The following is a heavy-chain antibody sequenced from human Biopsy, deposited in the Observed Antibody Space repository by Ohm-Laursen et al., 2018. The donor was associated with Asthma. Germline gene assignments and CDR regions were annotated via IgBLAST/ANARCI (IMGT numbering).Heavy chain of an antibody. CDR3: AKEATGIWVRGVPTVWLDP. CDR2: ISKDASTQ. D-gene: IGHD3-10*01. Sequence: SLRLSCAASGFSFSNFAIHWVRQAPGKGLEWVGVISKDASTQDYADSVKGRLTMARDNSKNTVYLQMNSLRVEDTAIYYCAKEATGIWVRGVPTVWLDPWGQGTLVTVSS. J-gene: IGHJ5*02. V-gene: IGHV3-30*07. CDR1: GFSFSNFA.